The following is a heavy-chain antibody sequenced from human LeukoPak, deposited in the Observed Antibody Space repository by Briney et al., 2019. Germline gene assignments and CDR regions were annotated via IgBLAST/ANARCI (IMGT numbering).Heavy chain of an antibody. D-gene: IGHD2-15*01. V-gene: IGHV3-74*01. J-gene: IGHJ5*02. CDR2: INSYGSST. CDR3: ARGCGDWFDP. Sequence: GGSLRLSCAVSGFTFSSYWMHWVRQAPGKGLVWVSRINSYGSSTYYADSVKGRFSISRENAKNTLYLQMNSLRAEDTAVYYCARGCGDWFDPWGQGTLVTVSS. CDR1: GFTFSSYW.